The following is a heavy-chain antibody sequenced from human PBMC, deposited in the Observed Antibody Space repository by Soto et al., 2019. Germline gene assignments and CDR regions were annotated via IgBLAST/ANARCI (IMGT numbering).Heavy chain of an antibody. V-gene: IGHV1-18*01. J-gene: IGHJ5*02. Sequence: ASVKVSCKASGYTFTNFGVTWFRRAPGQGLEWMGWISDYTDTPNYAQKFQGRVTMTIDTSTSTAYMDLRSLTSDDTAVYYCARVITGVEAWFEPWGQGTMVTVSS. CDR1: GYTFTNFG. CDR2: ISDYTDTP. CDR3: ARVITGVEAWFEP. D-gene: IGHD1-20*01.